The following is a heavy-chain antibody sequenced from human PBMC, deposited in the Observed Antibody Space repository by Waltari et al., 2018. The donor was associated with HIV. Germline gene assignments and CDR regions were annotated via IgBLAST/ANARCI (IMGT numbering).Heavy chain of an antibody. Sequence: EVQLVESGGGLVKPGGSLRLSCAASRFTFSSYSMNWVRQSPGKGLEWVSSISSGSVYIYYADSVKGRFTSSRDNAKNSLYLQMNSLRAEDTAVYYCARDEAEMATLTAFDIWGQGTMVTVSS. CDR1: RFTFSSYS. CDR3: ARDEAEMATLTAFDI. J-gene: IGHJ3*02. V-gene: IGHV3-21*01. D-gene: IGHD5-12*01. CDR2: ISSGSVYI.